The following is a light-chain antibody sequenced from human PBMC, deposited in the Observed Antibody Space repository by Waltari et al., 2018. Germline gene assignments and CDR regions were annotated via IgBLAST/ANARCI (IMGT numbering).Light chain of an antibody. CDR1: QGISSY. V-gene: IGKV1-9*01. CDR2: AAS. CDR3: QQLNSYPYT. Sequence: DIQLTQSPSFLSASVGDRVTITCRASQGISSYLALYQQKPGKAPKLLIYAASTSQSGVPSRFSGSGSGTEFTLTISSLQPEDFATYYCQQLNSYPYTFGQGTKLEIK. J-gene: IGKJ2*01.